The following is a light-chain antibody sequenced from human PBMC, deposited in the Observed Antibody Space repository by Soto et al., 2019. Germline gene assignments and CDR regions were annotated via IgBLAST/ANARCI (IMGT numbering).Light chain of an antibody. Sequence: DLQMTQSPSTLSASGGARVAITCRASQSISSWLAWYQQNPGKAPKLLIYGAFTRATGIPDRFSGSWSGTDFTLTIDRLEPEDFAVYYCQHYGSSVPITFGQGTRLEIK. CDR1: QSISSW. V-gene: IGKV1-5*01. CDR2: GAF. CDR3: QHYGSSVPIT. J-gene: IGKJ5*01.